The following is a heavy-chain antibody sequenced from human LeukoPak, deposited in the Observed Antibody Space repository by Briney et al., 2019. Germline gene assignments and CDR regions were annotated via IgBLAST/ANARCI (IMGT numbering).Heavy chain of an antibody. J-gene: IGHJ4*02. Sequence: GESLKISCKGSGCSLTSYWIGWVRQMPGKGLEWMGIIYPGDFDTRYSPSFQGQVTISADKSISTAYLQWSSLKASDTAMYYCATRYYDSSGSYFDYWGQGTLVTVSS. V-gene: IGHV5-51*01. CDR2: IYPGDFDT. CDR3: ATRYYDSSGSYFDY. D-gene: IGHD3-22*01. CDR1: GCSLTSYW.